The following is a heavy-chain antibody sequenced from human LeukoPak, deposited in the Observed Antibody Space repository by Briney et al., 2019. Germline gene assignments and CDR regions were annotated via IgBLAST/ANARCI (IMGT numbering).Heavy chain of an antibody. J-gene: IGHJ3*02. CDR1: GGSISSSSYY. Sequence: SETLSLTCTVSGGSISSSSYYWSWIRQPPGKGLEWIGYIYYSGSTNYNPSLKSRVTISVDTSKNQFSLKLSSVTAADTAVYYCARDNNDAFDIWGQGTMVTVSS. V-gene: IGHV4-61*01. CDR3: ARDNNDAFDI. CDR2: IYYSGST. D-gene: IGHD1-14*01.